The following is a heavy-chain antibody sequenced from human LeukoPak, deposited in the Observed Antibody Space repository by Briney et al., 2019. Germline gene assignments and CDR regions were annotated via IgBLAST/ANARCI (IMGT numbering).Heavy chain of an antibody. Sequence: GGSLRLSCAASGFIFSNYWMSWVRQAPGKGLECVATIKLDGSEKYYVDSVKGRFTISRDNAKNSLYLQMNSLRAEDTAVYYCAKFSSEGLLDAFDIWGQGTMVTVSS. CDR2: IKLDGSEK. J-gene: IGHJ3*02. CDR3: AKFSSEGLLDAFDI. CDR1: GFIFSNYW. V-gene: IGHV3-7*01. D-gene: IGHD2-21*01.